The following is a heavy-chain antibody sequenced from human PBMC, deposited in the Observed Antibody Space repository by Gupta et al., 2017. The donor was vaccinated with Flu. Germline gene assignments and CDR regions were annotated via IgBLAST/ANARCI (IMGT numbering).Heavy chain of an antibody. CDR1: Y. D-gene: IGHD2-2*01. J-gene: IGHJ6*03. Sequence: YIHWVRQAPGQGLEWMGRINPNGGGTDYAQKFQGRVTLTWDATSTTGYMELSRLTSDDTAVYSCARSYCSPTTCYENFMDVWGNGTTVTVSS. V-gene: IGHV1-2*06. CDR3: ARSYCSPTTCYENFMDV. CDR2: INPNGGGT.